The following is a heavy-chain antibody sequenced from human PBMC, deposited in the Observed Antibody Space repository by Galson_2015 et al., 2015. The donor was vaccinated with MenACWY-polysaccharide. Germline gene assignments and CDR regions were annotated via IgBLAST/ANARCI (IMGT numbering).Heavy chain of an antibody. V-gene: IGHV3-74*01. CDR1: GLTFSNNW. CDR2: INSDASSK. CDR3: VGPLGRGGTGAYGMDA. J-gene: IGHJ5*02. D-gene: IGHD3-10*01. Sequence: SLRLSCAASGLTFSNNWIHWVRQAPGKGLVWVSRINSDASSKAYADSVKGRFTISRDNAKNTLYLQMSSLRVEDTAVYYCVGPLGRGGTGAYGMDAWGQGTLVTVSS.